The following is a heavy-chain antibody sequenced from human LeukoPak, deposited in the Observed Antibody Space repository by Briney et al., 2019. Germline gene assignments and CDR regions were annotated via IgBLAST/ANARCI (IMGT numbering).Heavy chain of an antibody. Sequence: TGGSLRLSCAASGFTFRSYWMHWVRQAPGKGLVWVSRINSDGSSTSYADSVKGRCIISRDNAKNTLYLQMNSLRAEDTAVYYCARKGGLVVPAAGFWVWFDPWGQGTLVTVSS. CDR2: INSDGSST. CDR1: GFTFRSYW. V-gene: IGHV3-74*01. J-gene: IGHJ5*02. D-gene: IGHD2-2*01. CDR3: ARKGGLVVPAAGFWVWFDP.